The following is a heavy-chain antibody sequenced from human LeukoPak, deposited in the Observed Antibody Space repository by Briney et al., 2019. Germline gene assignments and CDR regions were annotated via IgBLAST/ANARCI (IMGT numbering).Heavy chain of an antibody. CDR1: GYTFTSYW. CDR2: INPSGGST. D-gene: IGHD6-19*01. Sequence: ASVKVSCKASGYTFTSYWIQWVRQAPGQGLEWMGIINPSGGSTSYAQKFQGRVTMTRDTSTSTVYMELSSLRSEDTAVYYCARDSAVAKDDWFDPWGQGTLVTVSS. CDR3: ARDSAVAKDDWFDP. J-gene: IGHJ5*02. V-gene: IGHV1-46*01.